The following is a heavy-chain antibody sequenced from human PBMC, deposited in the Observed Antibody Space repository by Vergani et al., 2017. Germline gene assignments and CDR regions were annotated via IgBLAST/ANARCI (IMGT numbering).Heavy chain of an antibody. CDR3: ARVEQYYYDSSGPFDY. CDR2: ISSSGSTI. CDR1: GFTFSSYE. J-gene: IGHJ4*02. V-gene: IGHV3-48*03. Sequence: VQLVESGGGVVQPGRSLRLSCAASGFTFSSYEMNWVRQAPGKGLEWVSYISSSGSTIYYADSVKGRFTISRDNAKNSLYLQMNSLRAEDTAVYYCARVEQYYYDSSGPFDYWGQGTLVTVSS. D-gene: IGHD3-22*01.